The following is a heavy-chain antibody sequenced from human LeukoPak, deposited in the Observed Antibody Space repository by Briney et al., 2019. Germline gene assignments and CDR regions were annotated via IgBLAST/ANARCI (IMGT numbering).Heavy chain of an antibody. J-gene: IGHJ4*02. V-gene: IGHV3-48*03. D-gene: IGHD3-22*01. Sequence: GGSLRLSCAASGFTFSSYEMNWVRQAPGKGLEWVSCISGSGSAKYYADSVKGRFTISRDNAKNSLFLQMNSLRAEDTVVYYCARSRLNDYWGQGTLVTVSS. CDR1: GFTFSSYE. CDR2: ISGSGSAK. CDR3: ARSRLNDY.